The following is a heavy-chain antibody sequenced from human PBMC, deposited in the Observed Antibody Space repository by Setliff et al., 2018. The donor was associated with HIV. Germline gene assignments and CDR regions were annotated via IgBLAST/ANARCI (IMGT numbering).Heavy chain of an antibody. CDR1: GFTFSSYA. CDR2: ISGSGGTT. V-gene: IGHV3-23*01. Sequence: PGGSLRLSCAASGFTFSSYAMSWVRQAPGKGLEWVSAISGSGGTTNYADSVKGRFTISRDNSKNTLYLQMNSLRADDTAVYYCAKGSGKNTIYYYYMDVWGKGTTVTVSS. CDR3: AKGSGKNTIYYYYMDV. J-gene: IGHJ6*03. D-gene: IGHD1-1*01.